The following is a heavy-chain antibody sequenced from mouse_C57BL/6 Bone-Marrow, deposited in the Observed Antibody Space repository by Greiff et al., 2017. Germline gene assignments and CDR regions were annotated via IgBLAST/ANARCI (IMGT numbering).Heavy chain of an antibody. Sequence: QVQLKESGAELAKPGASVKLSCKASGYTFTSYWMHWVKQRPGQGLEWIGYFNPSSGYTKYNQKFKDKATLTADKSSSTVYMQLSSLTYEDSAVYYCARSGEAYSWFAYWGQGTLVTVSA. V-gene: IGHV1-7*01. J-gene: IGHJ3*01. CDR1: GYTFTSYW. D-gene: IGHD2-10*01. CDR2: FNPSSGYT. CDR3: ARSGEAYSWFAY.